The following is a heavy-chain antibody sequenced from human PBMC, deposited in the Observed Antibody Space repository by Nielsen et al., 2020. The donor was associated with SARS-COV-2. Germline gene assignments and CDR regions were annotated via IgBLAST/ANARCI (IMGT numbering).Heavy chain of an antibody. V-gene: IGHV4-34*01. Sequence: SETLSLTCAVCGGSFSGYYWSWIRQLPGKGLEWIGEINHSGSTNYNPSLKSRVTISVDTSKNQFSLKLSSVTAADTAVYYCARRGMITFGGVIGPYYYYGMDVWGQGTTVTVSS. J-gene: IGHJ6*02. CDR3: ARRGMITFGGVIGPYYYYGMDV. CDR1: GGSFSGYY. D-gene: IGHD3-16*02. CDR2: INHSGST.